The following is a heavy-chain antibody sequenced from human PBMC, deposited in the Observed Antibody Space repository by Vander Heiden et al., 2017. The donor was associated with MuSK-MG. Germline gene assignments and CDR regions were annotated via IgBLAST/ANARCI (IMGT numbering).Heavy chain of an antibody. V-gene: IGHV1-2*02. CDR3: ARDIGDPHYYYYYMDV. CDR1: GYNFTGYY. D-gene: IGHD3-16*01. Sequence: QVQLVQSGAEVKKPGASVKVSCKASGYNFTGYYMHWVRQAPGQGLEWMGWINPNSGGTNYAQKFQGRVTMTRDTSISTAYMELSRLRSDDTAVYYCARDIGDPHYYYYYMDVWGKGTTVTVSS. CDR2: INPNSGGT. J-gene: IGHJ6*03.